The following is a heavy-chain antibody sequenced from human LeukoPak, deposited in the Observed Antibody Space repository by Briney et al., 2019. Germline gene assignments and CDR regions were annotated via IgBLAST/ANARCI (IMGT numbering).Heavy chain of an antibody. CDR2: ISYGGST. J-gene: IGHJ4*02. CDR3: ARHFDN. V-gene: IGHV4-39*01. Sequence: SETLSLTCTVPGVSIISSSYDWGWIRQPPGKGLEWIGSISYGGSTDYNPSLKSRVTISLDASKNQFSLRVSSVTAADTAVYYCARHFDNWGQGTLVTVSS. CDR1: GVSIISSSYD.